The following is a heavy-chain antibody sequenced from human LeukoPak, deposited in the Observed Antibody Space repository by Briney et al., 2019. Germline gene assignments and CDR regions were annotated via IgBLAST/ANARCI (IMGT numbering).Heavy chain of an antibody. D-gene: IGHD3-22*01. Sequence: GGSLRLSCAASRFKFSSYGMHWVRQAPGKGLEWVAIIWYDGSNKYYADSVKGRFIISRDNSKNTLYLQMNSLRAEDTAVYYCARDPLESAYYHYYYYGMDVWGQGTTVTVSS. J-gene: IGHJ6*02. V-gene: IGHV3-33*01. CDR1: RFKFSSYG. CDR3: ARDPLESAYYHYYYYGMDV. CDR2: IWYDGSNK.